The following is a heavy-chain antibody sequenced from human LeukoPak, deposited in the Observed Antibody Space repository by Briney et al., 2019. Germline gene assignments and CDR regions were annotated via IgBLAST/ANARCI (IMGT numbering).Heavy chain of an antibody. Sequence: PGRSLRLSCEASGFTFSSYGMHWVRQAPGKGLEWVAVISYDGSDKYYADSVKGRFTISRDNAKNSLYLQMNSLRAEDTAVYYCATGRGYYYGMDVWGQGTTVTVSS. CDR1: GFTFSSYG. V-gene: IGHV3-30*03. D-gene: IGHD1-26*01. J-gene: IGHJ6*02. CDR2: ISYDGSDK. CDR3: ATGRGYYYGMDV.